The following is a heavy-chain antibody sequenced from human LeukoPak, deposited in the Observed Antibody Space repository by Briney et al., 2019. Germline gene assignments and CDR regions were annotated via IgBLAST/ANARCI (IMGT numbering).Heavy chain of an antibody. V-gene: IGHV1-69*05. J-gene: IGHJ4*02. Sequence: SVKVSCKASGGTFSNYAINWVRQAPGQGLDWMGGIIPMFATVNYAQKFQGRVTITTDESTNTAYMELSGLRSEDTAVYYCARNRDNTGYYDAYFDYWGQGTLVTVSS. CDR3: ARNRDNTGYYDAYFDY. CDR1: GGTFSNYA. D-gene: IGHD3-22*01. CDR2: IIPMFATV.